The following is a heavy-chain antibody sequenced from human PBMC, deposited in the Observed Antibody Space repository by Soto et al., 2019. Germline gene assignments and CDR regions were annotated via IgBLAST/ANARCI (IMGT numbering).Heavy chain of an antibody. CDR1: GGSFSGYY. CDR3: ARALAAAHSKTPN. V-gene: IGHV4-34*01. D-gene: IGHD6-13*01. CDR2: INHSGST. J-gene: IGHJ4*02. Sequence: SETLSLTCAVYGGSFSGYYWSWIRQPPGKGLEWIGEINHSGSTNYNPSLKSRVTISVDTSKNQFSLKLSSVTAADTAVYYCARALAAAHSKTPNWGQGTLVTVSS.